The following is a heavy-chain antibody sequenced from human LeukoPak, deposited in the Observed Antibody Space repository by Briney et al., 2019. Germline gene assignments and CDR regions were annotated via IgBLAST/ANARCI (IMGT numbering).Heavy chain of an antibody. Sequence: SETLSLTCTVSGGSISSYYWSWIRQPAGKGLEWIGRIYTSGSTNYNPSLKSRVTMSVDTSKNQFSLKLSSVTAADTAVYYCARDKGYYGSGSFVAFDIWGQGTMVTVSS. CDR3: ARDKGYYGSGSFVAFDI. CDR1: GGSISSYY. D-gene: IGHD3-10*01. J-gene: IGHJ3*02. CDR2: IYTSGST. V-gene: IGHV4-4*07.